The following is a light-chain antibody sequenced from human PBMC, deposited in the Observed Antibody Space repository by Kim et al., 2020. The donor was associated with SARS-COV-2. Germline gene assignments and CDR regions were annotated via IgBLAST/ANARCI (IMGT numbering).Light chain of an antibody. Sequence: SVEDGDASTCRARQGVRRGLSWHQQKPKKAPELLIYDESSLEIGVPSRFSGSGSGTEFTLTISSLQPDEFATYYCQQYSDYSLWTFGQGTKVEIK. V-gene: IGKV1-5*01. CDR2: DES. CDR1: QGVRRG. CDR3: QQYSDYSLWT. J-gene: IGKJ1*01.